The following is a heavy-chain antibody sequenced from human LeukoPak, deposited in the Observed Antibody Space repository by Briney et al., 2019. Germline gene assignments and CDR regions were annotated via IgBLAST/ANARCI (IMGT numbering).Heavy chain of an antibody. J-gene: IGHJ4*02. V-gene: IGHV3-23*01. CDR1: GITFTNYA. CDR2: ISGSGAGT. D-gene: IGHD2-2*01. Sequence: GGSLRLSCAASGITFTNYAMNWVRQAPGKGLEGVSVISGSGAGTYYVDSVRGRFTISRDNSKNTLYLQMNNLRAEDTAVYYCAKDRAALPVTTCNFDFWGQGTLVTVSS. CDR3: AKDRAALPVTTCNFDF.